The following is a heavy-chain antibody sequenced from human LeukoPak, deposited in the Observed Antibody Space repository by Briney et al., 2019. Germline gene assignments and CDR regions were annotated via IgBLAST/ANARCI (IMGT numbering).Heavy chain of an antibody. CDR1: GGTFISYA. CDR2: IIPIFGTA. D-gene: IGHD2-15*01. Sequence: ASVKVSCKASGGTFISYAISWARQAPGQGLEWMGGIIPIFGTANYAQKFQGRVTITADESTSTAYMELSSLRSEDTAVYYCARPCSGGSCYPWELRGGVDNWFDPWGQGTLVTVSS. V-gene: IGHV1-69*13. J-gene: IGHJ5*02. CDR3: ARPCSGGSCYPWELRGGVDNWFDP.